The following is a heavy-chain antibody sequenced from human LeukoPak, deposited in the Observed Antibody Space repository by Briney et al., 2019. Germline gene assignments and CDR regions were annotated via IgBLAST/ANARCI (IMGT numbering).Heavy chain of an antibody. J-gene: IGHJ4*02. Sequence: PSETLSLTCTVSGGSISSGSYYWSWIRQPAGKGLEWIGRIYTSGSTNYNPSLKSRVTISVDTYKNQFSLKLSSVTAADTAVYYCARASDYDSSGYLYWGQGTLVTVSS. CDR3: ARASDYDSSGYLY. D-gene: IGHD3-22*01. CDR1: GGSISSGSYY. CDR2: IYTSGST. V-gene: IGHV4-61*02.